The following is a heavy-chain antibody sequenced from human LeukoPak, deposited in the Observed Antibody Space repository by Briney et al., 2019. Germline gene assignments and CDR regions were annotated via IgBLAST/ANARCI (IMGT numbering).Heavy chain of an antibody. V-gene: IGHV3-21*01. Sequence: GGSLRLSCAASGFTFSSYSMNWVRQAPGKGLEWVSSISSSSSYIYYADSVKGRFTISRDNAKNSLYLQMNSLRAEDTAVYYCARDRAPSIAAAGTAGWFDPWGQGTLVTASS. D-gene: IGHD6-13*01. CDR3: ARDRAPSIAAAGTAGWFDP. CDR1: GFTFSSYS. J-gene: IGHJ5*02. CDR2: ISSSSSYI.